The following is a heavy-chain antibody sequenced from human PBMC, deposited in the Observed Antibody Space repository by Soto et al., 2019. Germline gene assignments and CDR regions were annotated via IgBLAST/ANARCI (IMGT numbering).Heavy chain of an antibody. CDR2: IAYDGSNK. J-gene: IGHJ3*02. CDR3: ARDDGSRHAFDI. CDR1: GFTFSSYP. V-gene: IGHV3-30-3*01. Sequence: GLSCSATGFTFSSYPMHWVRQAPGKGLAWVAVIAYDGSNKYYADSVKGRFTISRDNSKNTLYLQMNSLRAEDTAVYYCARDDGSRHAFDIWGQGTMVTVSS.